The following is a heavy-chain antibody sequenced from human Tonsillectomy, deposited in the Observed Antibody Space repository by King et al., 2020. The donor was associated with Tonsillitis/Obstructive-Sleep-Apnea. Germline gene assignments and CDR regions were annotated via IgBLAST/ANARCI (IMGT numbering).Heavy chain of an antibody. CDR2: IYYSGST. J-gene: IGHJ4*02. CDR1: GGSISSYY. D-gene: IGHD1-1*01. Sequence: VQLQESGPGLVKPSETLFLTCTVSGGSISSYYWSWIRQPPGKGLEWIGYIYYSGSTNYNPSLKSRVTISVDTSKNQFSLKLSSVTAADTAVYYCARHTVATGTTRGLYYFDYWGQGTLVTVSS. V-gene: IGHV4-59*08. CDR3: ARHTVATGTTRGLYYFDY.